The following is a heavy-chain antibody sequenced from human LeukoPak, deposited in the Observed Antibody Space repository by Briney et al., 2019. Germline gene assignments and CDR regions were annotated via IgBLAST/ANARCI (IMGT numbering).Heavy chain of an antibody. J-gene: IGHJ4*02. D-gene: IGHD5-24*01. V-gene: IGHV3-23*01. Sequence: GGSLRLSCAASGFTFSNAMSWVRQAPGKGLEWVSAISGSGGSTYYADSVKGRFTISRDNSKNTLYLQMNSLRADDTALYYCARVGEDVEMTPIPLDYWGQGTLVTVSS. CDR3: ARVGEDVEMTPIPLDY. CDR2: ISGSGGST. CDR1: GFTFSNA.